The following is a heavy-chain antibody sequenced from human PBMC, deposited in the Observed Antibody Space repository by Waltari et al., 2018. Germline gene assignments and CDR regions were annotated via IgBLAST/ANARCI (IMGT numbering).Heavy chain of an antibody. CDR2: INDDGTNE. Sequence: EVQLVESGGGLVQPGGSLRLSCVASGFDFHGYWMGWFRQAPGKGLGWVAKINDDGTNEFYVESLKGRVTISRDNAKNSVYLQTTSLRAEDTALYYCARSGLVSAFDYWGQGSLVTVAS. V-gene: IGHV3-7*01. CDR1: GFDFHGYW. CDR3: ARSGLVSAFDY. D-gene: IGHD3-9*01. J-gene: IGHJ4*02.